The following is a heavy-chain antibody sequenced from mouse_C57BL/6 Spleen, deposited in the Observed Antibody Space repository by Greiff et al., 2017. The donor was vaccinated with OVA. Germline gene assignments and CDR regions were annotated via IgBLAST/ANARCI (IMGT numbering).Heavy chain of an antibody. D-gene: IGHD3-2*02. CDR1: GYTFTSYW. V-gene: IGHV1-59*01. CDR2: IDPSDSYT. J-gene: IGHJ3*01. CDR3: ALQAPLAD. Sequence: QVQLQQPGAELVRPGTSVKLSCKASGYTFTSYWMHWVKQRPGQGLEWIGVIDPSDSYTNYNQKFKGKATLTVATSSSTAYMQLSSLTSEDSAVYYCALQAPLADWGQGTLVTVSA.